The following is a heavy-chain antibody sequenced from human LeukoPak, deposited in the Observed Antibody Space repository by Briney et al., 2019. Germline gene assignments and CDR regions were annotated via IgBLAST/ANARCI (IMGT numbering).Heavy chain of an antibody. CDR3: AREGVYYYDSSGYWEGTI. CDR2: IIPIFGTA. D-gene: IGHD3-22*01. Sequence: GASVKVSCKASGGTFSSYAISWVRQAPGQGLEWMGGIIPIFGTANYAQKFQGRVTITADESTSTAYMELSSLRSEDTAVYYCAREGVYYYDSSGYWEGTIWGQGTMVTVSS. V-gene: IGHV1-69*01. CDR1: GGTFSSYA. J-gene: IGHJ3*02.